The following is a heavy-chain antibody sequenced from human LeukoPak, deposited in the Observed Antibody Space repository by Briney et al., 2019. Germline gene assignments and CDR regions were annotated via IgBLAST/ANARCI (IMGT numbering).Heavy chain of an antibody. J-gene: IGHJ3*02. V-gene: IGHV3-21*01. D-gene: IGHD3-22*01. CDR1: GFTFSSYS. Sequence: KPGGSLRLSCAASGFTFSSYSMNWVRQAPGKGLEWVSSISSSSSYIYYADSVKGRFTISRDNAKNSLYLQMNSLRAEDTAVYYCAREGPYYDSSGFYHDAFDIWGQGTMVTVSS. CDR2: ISSSSSYI. CDR3: AREGPYYDSSGFYHDAFDI.